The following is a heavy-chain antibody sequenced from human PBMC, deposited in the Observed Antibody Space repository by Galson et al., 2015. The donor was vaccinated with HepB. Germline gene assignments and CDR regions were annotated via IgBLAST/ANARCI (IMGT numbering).Heavy chain of an antibody. CDR1: GFTFSSYA. CDR2: IWYDGSKE. J-gene: IGHJ4*02. Sequence: SLRLSCAASGFTFSSYAMHWVRQAPGKALEWVAVIWYDGSKEYYVDSEKGRFIISRDNPKNTLYLHVNSLGAEDTAVYYCAKDLWMRATVGYYFVDWGQGTLVTVSS. D-gene: IGHD1-26*01. CDR3: AKDLWMRATVGYYFVD. V-gene: IGHV3-33*06.